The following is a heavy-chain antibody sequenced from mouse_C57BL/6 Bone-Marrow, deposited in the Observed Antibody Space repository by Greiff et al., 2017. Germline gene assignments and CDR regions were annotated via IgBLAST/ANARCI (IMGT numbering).Heavy chain of an antibody. CDR1: GYTFTSYW. Sequence: QVQLQQPGAELVKPGASVKLSCKASGYTFTSYWMHWVKQRPGRGLEWIGRLAPNSGGTKYNEKFKSKATLTVDKPSSTAYMQLSSLTSEDAAVYYCAKEGFDVGGTGTTVTVSS. J-gene: IGHJ1*03. CDR2: LAPNSGGT. CDR3: AKEGFDV. V-gene: IGHV1-72*01.